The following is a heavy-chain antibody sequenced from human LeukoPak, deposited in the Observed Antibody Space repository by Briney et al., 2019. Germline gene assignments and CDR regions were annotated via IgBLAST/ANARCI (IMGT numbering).Heavy chain of an antibody. CDR3: ARDQNWNYAYNYYMDV. D-gene: IGHD1-7*01. V-gene: IGHV4-39*07. CDR1: GGSISSSSYY. CDR2: IYYSGST. Sequence: SETLSLTCTVSGGSISSSSYYWGWIRQPPGKGLEWIGNIYYSGSTQYNPSLKSRVTISIDTSKNQFSLKLSSVTAADTAVYYCARDQNWNYAYNYYMDVWGKGTRVTVSS. J-gene: IGHJ6*03.